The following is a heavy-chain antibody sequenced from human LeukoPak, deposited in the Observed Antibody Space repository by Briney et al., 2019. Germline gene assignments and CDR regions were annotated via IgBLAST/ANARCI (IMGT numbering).Heavy chain of an antibody. V-gene: IGHV3-33*08. CDR2: IGSDGKTT. J-gene: IGHJ4*02. CDR1: GFTFSTYG. CDR3: ATYRQVLLPFES. D-gene: IGHD2-8*02. Sequence: GGSLRLSCAASGFTFSTYGTHWVRQAPGKGLEWVAVIGSDGKTTYYADSVKGRFTISRDNSKSTLSLQMNSLRAEDTAIYYCATYRQVLLPFESWGQGTLVTVSS.